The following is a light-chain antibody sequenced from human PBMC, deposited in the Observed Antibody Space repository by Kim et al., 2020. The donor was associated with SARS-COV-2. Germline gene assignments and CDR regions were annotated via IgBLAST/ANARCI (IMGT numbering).Light chain of an antibody. Sequence: ALGQKVRITCQGDSLRHYYATWYQQKPGQAPVIVFYAKNRRPSGIPDRFSGSSSGNTASLAITGAQAEDEADYYCNSRDSSGNRWVFGGGTQLTVL. CDR1: SLRHYY. J-gene: IGLJ3*02. V-gene: IGLV3-19*01. CDR2: AKN. CDR3: NSRDSSGNRWV.